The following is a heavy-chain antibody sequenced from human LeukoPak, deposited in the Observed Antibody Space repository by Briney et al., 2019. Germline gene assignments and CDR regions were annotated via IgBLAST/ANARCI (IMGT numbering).Heavy chain of an antibody. CDR3: ARDSSGWPYYFDY. CDR2: ISSNGGST. V-gene: IGHV3-64*01. D-gene: IGHD6-19*01. CDR1: GFTFSSYA. J-gene: IGHJ4*02. Sequence: GGSLRLSCAASGFTFSSYAMHWVRQAPGKGLEYVSAISSNGGSTYYAYSVKGRFTISRDNSKNTLYLQMGSLRAEDMAVYYCARDSSGWPYYFDYWGQGTLVTVSS.